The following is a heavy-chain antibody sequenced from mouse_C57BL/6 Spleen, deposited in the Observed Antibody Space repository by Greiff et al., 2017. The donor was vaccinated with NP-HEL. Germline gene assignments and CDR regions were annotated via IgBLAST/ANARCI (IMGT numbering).Heavy chain of an antibody. CDR1: GFTFSSYT. V-gene: IGHV5-9*01. D-gene: IGHD1-1*01. Sequence: EVQLVESGGGLVKPGGSLKLSCAASGFTFSSYTMSWVRQTPEKRLEWVATISGGGGNTYYPDSVKGRFTISRDNAKNTLYLQMSSLRSEDTALYYCARDYYGSSPGYFDYWGQGTTLTVSS. CDR3: ARDYYGSSPGYFDY. CDR2: ISGGGGNT. J-gene: IGHJ2*01.